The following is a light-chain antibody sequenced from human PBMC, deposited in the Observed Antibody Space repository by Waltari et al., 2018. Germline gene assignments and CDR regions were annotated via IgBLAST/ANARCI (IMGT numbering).Light chain of an antibody. CDR3: CSYAGGTTFL. J-gene: IGLJ2*01. CDR2: EGD. CDR1: GSEIDIYNL. Sequence: QSALTQPASVSGSLGQSITISCTGSGSEIDIYNLVSWYQQYPGKAPNLIIYEGDERPSGVSDRFSGSKSGNTASLTISGLQADDEAEYHCCSYAGGTTFLFGGGTKVTVL. V-gene: IGLV2-23*03.